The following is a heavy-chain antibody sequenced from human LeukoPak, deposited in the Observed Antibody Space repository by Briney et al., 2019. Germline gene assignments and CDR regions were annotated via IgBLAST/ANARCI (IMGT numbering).Heavy chain of an antibody. Sequence: SETLSLTCTVSGGSISSYYWSWIRQPPGKGLEWIGYIYYSGSTNYNPSLKSRVTISVDTSKNQFSLNLNSVTAADTAVYYCARVHSYCSTTSCLDYWGQGTLVTVSS. CDR2: IYYSGST. V-gene: IGHV4-59*08. D-gene: IGHD2-2*01. CDR3: ARVHSYCSTTSCLDY. CDR1: GGSISSYY. J-gene: IGHJ4*02.